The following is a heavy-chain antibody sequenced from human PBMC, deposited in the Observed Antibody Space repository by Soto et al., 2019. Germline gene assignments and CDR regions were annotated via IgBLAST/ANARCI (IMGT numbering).Heavy chain of an antibody. CDR1: GGSISSGGYY. D-gene: IGHD5-18*01. V-gene: IGHV4-31*03. CDR2: IYYSGYT. Sequence: QVQLQESGPGLVKPSQTLSLTCTVSGGSISSGGYYWSWIRQLPGKGLEWIGYIYYSGYTYYNPSLSGRLTISGDTSKNQSPLKLRSGTAADTAVYYCARAGTWIQPWGLDGRFDPWGQGTLVTVSS. J-gene: IGHJ5*02. CDR3: ARAGTWIQPWGLDGRFDP.